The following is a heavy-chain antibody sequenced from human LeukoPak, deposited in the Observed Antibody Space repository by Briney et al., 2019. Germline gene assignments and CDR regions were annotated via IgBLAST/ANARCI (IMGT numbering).Heavy chain of an antibody. CDR3: TRGPIQLWIHNALDV. D-gene: IGHD5-18*01. J-gene: IGHJ6*02. V-gene: IGHV3-49*04. Sequence: GGSLRLSCTTSGFTFGDYAMSWVRQAPGKGLEWVGFIRSKAYGGTIEYAASVKRRFTISRDDSKSIAYLQMNSLKIEDTALYYCTRGPIQLWIHNALDVWGQGTTVTVSS. CDR1: GFTFGDYA. CDR2: IRSKAYGGTI.